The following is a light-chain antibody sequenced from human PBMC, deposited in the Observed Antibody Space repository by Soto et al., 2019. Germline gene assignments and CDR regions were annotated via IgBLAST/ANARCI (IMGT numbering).Light chain of an antibody. Sequence: QSALTQPASVSGSPGQSITISCTGTSSDVGSYNLVSWYQQQPGKAPKLIIYEGSKRLSGVSNLFSGSKSGNTASLTISGLQAEDEADYYCCSYAGSSTYGFGTGNKVTVL. CDR2: EGS. CDR1: SSDVGSYNL. V-gene: IGLV2-23*01. CDR3: CSYAGSSTYG. J-gene: IGLJ1*01.